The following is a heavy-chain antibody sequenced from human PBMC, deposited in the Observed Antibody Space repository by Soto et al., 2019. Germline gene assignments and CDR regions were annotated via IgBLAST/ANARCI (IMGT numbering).Heavy chain of an antibody. Sequence: QVQLVQSGDEVKKSGASVKVSCKASGYTFSNYGISWVRQAPGQGLEWMGWISGYNGLTAYAQNVKGRVTMTIDKPTTTVFMELTGLRSNDTAVYYCARDEGIRGFDSWGQGTLVTVSS. CDR3: ARDEGIRGFDS. CDR2: ISGYNGLT. CDR1: GYTFSNYG. J-gene: IGHJ4*02. V-gene: IGHV1-18*04. D-gene: IGHD3-10*01.